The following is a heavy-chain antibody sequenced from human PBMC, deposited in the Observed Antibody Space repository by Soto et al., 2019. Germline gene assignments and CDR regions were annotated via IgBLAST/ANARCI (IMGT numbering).Heavy chain of an antibody. CDR2: INHSGST. CDR1: GGSVSGYY. J-gene: IGHJ1*01. Sequence: QVQLQQWGAGLLKPSETLSLTCAVYGGSVSGYYWSWIRQPPGKGLEWIGEINHSGSTNYNPSLKSRVTKSVDTSKNQFSLKLSSVTAADTAVYYCARGLHYYGSGKYFQHWGQGTLVTVSS. V-gene: IGHV4-34*01. D-gene: IGHD3-10*01. CDR3: ARGLHYYGSGKYFQH.